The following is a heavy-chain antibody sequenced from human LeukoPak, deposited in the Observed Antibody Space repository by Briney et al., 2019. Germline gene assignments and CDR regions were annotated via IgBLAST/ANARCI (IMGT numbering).Heavy chain of an antibody. V-gene: IGHV3-7*03. D-gene: IGHD6-6*01. J-gene: IGHJ3*01. CDR1: AFTFSNYW. Sequence: PGGSLRLSCTASAFTFSNYWMSWVRQAPGKGLEWVASINQDGSAKDSVHSVEGRFIIFRDNVKNSLYLQMDSLRAEDTAVYYCARTSRASPGWRPRLKNAFDLWGLGTLVTVSS. CDR2: INQDGSAK. CDR3: ARTSRASPGWRPRLKNAFDL.